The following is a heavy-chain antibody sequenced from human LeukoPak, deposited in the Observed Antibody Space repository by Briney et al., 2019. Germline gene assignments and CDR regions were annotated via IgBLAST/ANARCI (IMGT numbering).Heavy chain of an antibody. CDR2: ISSSGSTI. V-gene: IGHV3-11*01. Sequence: GGSLRLSCAASGFTFSNYYMSWIRQAPGKGLEWVSYISSSGSTIYYADSVKGRFTISRDNAKNSLYLQMNSLRAEDTAVYYCARGPSRRYFDWFCFHWGQGTLVTVSS. CDR1: GFTFSNYY. CDR3: ARGPSRRYFDWFCFH. D-gene: IGHD3-9*01. J-gene: IGHJ4*02.